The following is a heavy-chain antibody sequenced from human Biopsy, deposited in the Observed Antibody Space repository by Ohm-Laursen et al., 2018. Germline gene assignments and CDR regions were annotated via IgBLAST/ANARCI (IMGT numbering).Heavy chain of an antibody. V-gene: IGHV4-4*07. J-gene: IGHJ3*02. D-gene: IGHD3/OR15-3a*01. CDR1: GDSISNDY. CDR3: ARGTGKYYVYGAFDI. CDR2: IHTSGST. Sequence: SDTLSLTCAVSGDSISNDYWSWIRQSVGQGLEWIGRIHTSGSTNHNLSLKSRVTMSVDTSKNQFSLKLRSVTAADTAVYYCARGTGKYYVYGAFDIWGQGTMVTVSS.